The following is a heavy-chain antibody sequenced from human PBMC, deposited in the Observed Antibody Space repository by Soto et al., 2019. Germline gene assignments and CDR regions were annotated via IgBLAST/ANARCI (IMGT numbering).Heavy chain of an antibody. J-gene: IGHJ3*02. CDR3: AIEKVGAPSVHVFEI. V-gene: IGHV3-74*01. CDR2: VDSDGSGT. D-gene: IGHD1-26*01. Sequence: SLRLSCVASGITFSGYWMHWVRQVPGKGLVWVARVDSDGSGTSYADSVKGRFTISRDNAKNTLYLQMNSLRVEDTAVYYCAIEKVGAPSVHVFEIWGQGKMVTVS. CDR1: GITFSGYW.